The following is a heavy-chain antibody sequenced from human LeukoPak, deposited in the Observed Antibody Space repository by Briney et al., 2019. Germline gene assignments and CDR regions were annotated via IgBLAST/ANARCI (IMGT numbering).Heavy chain of an antibody. V-gene: IGHV3-23*01. CDR2: ISSTGGTT. J-gene: IGHJ6*03. CDR1: GITFSSYG. Sequence: PGGSLRLSCAASGITFSSYGMSWVRQAPGKGLEWVSSISSTGGTTYYADSVKGRFTISRDNSKNTLYLQMNSLRAEDTAVYYCAKQGRDWLRDYYYYMDVWGKGTTVTISS. CDR3: AKQGRDWLRDYYYYMDV. D-gene: IGHD3-9*01.